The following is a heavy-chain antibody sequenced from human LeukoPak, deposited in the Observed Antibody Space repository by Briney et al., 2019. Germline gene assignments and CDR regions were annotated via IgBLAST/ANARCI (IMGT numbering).Heavy chain of an antibody. J-gene: IGHJ4*02. CDR2: ISASGGEK. CDR1: GFTFSSHG. D-gene: IGHD2-21*01. Sequence: PGGSLRFSCAASGFTFSSHGMSWVRQTPERGLEWVSSISASGGEKFYADSVRGRFTISRDNSKNTLYLQMYSMRPEDTAIYYCAKIGVIGLWYFDYWGQGSLVTVSS. CDR3: AKIGVIGLWYFDY. V-gene: IGHV3-23*01.